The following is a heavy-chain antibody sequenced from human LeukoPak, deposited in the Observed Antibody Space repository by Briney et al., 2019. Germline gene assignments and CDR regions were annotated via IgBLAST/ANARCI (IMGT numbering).Heavy chain of an antibody. CDR1: GFISSNYA. CDR2: ITGRGDET. Sequence: GGSLRLSCAASGFISSNYALMWVRQAPGKGLEWVSSITGRGDETFYADSVKGRFSLSRDNSKNMLYLQMYSLGAEDTAIYYCAKGAAAGLVDWFDPWGQGTLVTLSS. J-gene: IGHJ5*02. V-gene: IGHV3-23*01. D-gene: IGHD6-13*01. CDR3: AKGAAAGLVDWFDP.